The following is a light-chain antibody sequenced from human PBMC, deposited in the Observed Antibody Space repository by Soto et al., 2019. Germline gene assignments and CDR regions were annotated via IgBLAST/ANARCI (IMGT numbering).Light chain of an antibody. CDR2: DAA. V-gene: IGKV3-11*01. CDR3: QQRSSWPPWT. J-gene: IGKJ1*01. CDR1: QSVSSY. Sequence: MVLTQSPATLSLSPGERTTLSCRASQSVSSYLAWYQQKPGQAPRLLIYDAANRSTGIPARFSGSGSGTDFTITISSLEPEDFAVYYCQQRSSWPPWTCGQGTKVEIK.